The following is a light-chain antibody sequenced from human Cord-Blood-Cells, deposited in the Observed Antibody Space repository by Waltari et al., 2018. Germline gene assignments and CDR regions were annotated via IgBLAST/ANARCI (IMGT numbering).Light chain of an antibody. Sequence: DIQMTQSPSTLSASVGDRVTITCRASQSISSWLAWYQQKPGKAPKLLIDKASSLESGVPSRFTGRGSGTAFTLTISSLQPDDFATYDCQQYNSYPYTFGQGTKLEIK. CDR1: QSISSW. CDR3: QQYNSYPYT. V-gene: IGKV1-5*03. CDR2: KAS. J-gene: IGKJ2*01.